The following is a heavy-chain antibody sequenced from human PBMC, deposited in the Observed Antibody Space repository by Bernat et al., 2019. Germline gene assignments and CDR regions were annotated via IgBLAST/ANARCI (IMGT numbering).Heavy chain of an antibody. CDR2: INPNSGGT. CDR3: ARASEYQLVNDFDY. CDR1: GYTFTGYY. Sequence: QVQLVQSGAEVKKPGASVKVSCKASGYTFTGYYMHWVRQAPGQGLEWMGWINPNSGGTTYAQKCQGRVTMTRDTSISTAYMELSRLRSDDTAVYYCARASEYQLVNDFDYWGQGTLVTVSS. D-gene: IGHD2-2*01. J-gene: IGHJ4*02. V-gene: IGHV1-2*02.